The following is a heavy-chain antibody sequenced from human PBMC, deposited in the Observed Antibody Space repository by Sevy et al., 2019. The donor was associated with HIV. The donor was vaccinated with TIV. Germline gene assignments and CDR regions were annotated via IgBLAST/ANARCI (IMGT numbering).Heavy chain of an antibody. D-gene: IGHD6-13*01. Sequence: ASVKVSCKASGDTFSSYAMSWVRQAPGQGLEWMGRIIPIFGTANYAQKFQGRVTITVDESTSTDYIELSSLRSEDTAVYYCARAAGGSSSWYGYYYYYMDVWGKGPTVTVSS. CDR1: GDTFSSYA. J-gene: IGHJ6*03. CDR2: IIPIFGTA. CDR3: ARAAGGSSSWYGYYYYYMDV. V-gene: IGHV1-69*13.